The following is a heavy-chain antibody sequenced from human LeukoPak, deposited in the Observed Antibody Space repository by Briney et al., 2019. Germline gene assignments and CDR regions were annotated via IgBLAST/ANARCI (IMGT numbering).Heavy chain of an antibody. CDR3: AKVMEVVAALDYFDY. Sequence: GGSLRLSCAASGFTFSNYGMHWVRQAPGKGLEWVAVISYDGSNKYYADSVKGRFTISRDNSKNTLYLQMNSLRAEDTAVYYCAKVMEVVAALDYFDYWGQGTLVTVSS. V-gene: IGHV3-30*18. CDR1: GFTFSNYG. J-gene: IGHJ4*02. D-gene: IGHD2-15*01. CDR2: ISYDGSNK.